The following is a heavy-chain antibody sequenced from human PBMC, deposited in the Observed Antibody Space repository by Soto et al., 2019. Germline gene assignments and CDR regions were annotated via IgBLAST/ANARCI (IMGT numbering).Heavy chain of an antibody. CDR2: ISGSGGST. CDR1: GFTFSSYA. CDR3: AKSPDYYDSSGYYPTVFDY. J-gene: IGHJ4*02. Sequence: EVQLLESGGGLVQPGGSLRLSCAAPGFTFSSYAMSWVRQAPGKGLEWVSAISGSGGSTYYADSVKGRFTISRDNSKNTLYLQMNSLRAEDTAVYYCAKSPDYYDSSGYYPTVFDYWGQGTLVTVSS. D-gene: IGHD3-22*01. V-gene: IGHV3-23*01.